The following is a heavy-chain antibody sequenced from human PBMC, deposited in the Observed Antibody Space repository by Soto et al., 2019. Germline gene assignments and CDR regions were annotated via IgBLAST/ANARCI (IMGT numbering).Heavy chain of an antibody. D-gene: IGHD2-15*01. J-gene: IGHJ6*01. CDR3: ERDRDIAYDLEGGFYYSGMDV. Sequence: PGGSLRLSCVPCGFTFSTYAMHWVRHALGTGLDWVSLITDSGTDTYYADSVKGRFTISRDNSKITRSLQMNSLRAEDTAVYYCERDRDIAYDLEGGFYYSGMDVWGQGTTVTVS. CDR2: ITDSGTDT. V-gene: IGHV3-23*01. CDR1: GFTFSTYA.